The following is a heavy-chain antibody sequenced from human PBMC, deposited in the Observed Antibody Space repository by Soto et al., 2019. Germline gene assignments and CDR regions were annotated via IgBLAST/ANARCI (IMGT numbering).Heavy chain of an antibody. CDR1: GGTFSSYA. V-gene: IGHV1-69*06. J-gene: IGHJ5*02. D-gene: IGHD5-12*01. Sequence: QVQLVQSGAEVKKPGSSVKVSCKASGGTFSSYAISWVRQAPGQGLERMGGIIPIFGTANYAQKFQGRVTITADKSTSTAYMELSSLRSEDTAVYYCASAPPIVATINTWFDPWGQGTLVTVSS. CDR2: IIPIFGTA. CDR3: ASAPPIVATINTWFDP.